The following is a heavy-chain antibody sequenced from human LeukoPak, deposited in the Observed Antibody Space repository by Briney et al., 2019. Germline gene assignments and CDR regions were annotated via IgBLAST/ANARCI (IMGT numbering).Heavy chain of an antibody. CDR3: ARGEGYDVLTGYYAYNWFDP. J-gene: IGHJ5*02. CDR2: IKQDGSEK. CDR1: GFTFSSYW. Sequence: GGSLRLSCAASGFTFSSYWMSWVRQAPGKGLEWVANIKQDGSEKYYVDSVKGRSTISRDNAKNSLYLQMNSLRAEDTAVYYCARGEGYDVLTGYYAYNWFDPWGQGTLVTVSS. V-gene: IGHV3-7*01. D-gene: IGHD3-9*01.